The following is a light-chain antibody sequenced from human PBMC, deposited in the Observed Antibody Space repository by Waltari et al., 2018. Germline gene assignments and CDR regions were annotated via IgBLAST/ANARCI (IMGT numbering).Light chain of an antibody. J-gene: IGLJ2*01. CDR2: EVS. CDR1: GSDIGTYKY. CDR3: SSYAGSYYFIS. V-gene: IGLV2-8*01. Sequence: QSALTQPPSASGSPGQSVTISCTGTGSDIGTYKYVSWYQQHPGKPPKLILYEVSRRPPGVPDRFSGSRFGDTASLTVSGLQADDEAEYYCSSYAGSYYFISFGGGTKLTVL.